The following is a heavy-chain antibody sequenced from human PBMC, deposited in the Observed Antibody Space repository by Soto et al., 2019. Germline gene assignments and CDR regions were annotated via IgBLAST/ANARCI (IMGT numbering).Heavy chain of an antibody. D-gene: IGHD1-26*01. Sequence: QVQLQQWGAGLLKPSETLSLTCAVYGGSFSGYYWSWIRQPPGKGLEWIGEINHSGSTNYNPSLKRRVTISVDTYKNQLSLKMSSVTAADTAVYYCARGVQVGATPYKHWGQGTLVTVSS. CDR2: INHSGST. J-gene: IGHJ4*02. CDR1: GGSFSGYY. V-gene: IGHV4-34*01. CDR3: ARGVQVGATPYKH.